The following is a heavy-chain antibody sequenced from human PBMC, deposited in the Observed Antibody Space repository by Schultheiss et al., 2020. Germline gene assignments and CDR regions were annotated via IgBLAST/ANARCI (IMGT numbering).Heavy chain of an antibody. D-gene: IGHD3-10*01. J-gene: IGHJ6*02. CDR3: ACYGSGSSTGMDV. Sequence: ASVKVSCKASGYTFTSYDINWVRQATGQGLEWMGWINAGNGNTKYSQKFQGRVTMTRNTSISTAYMELSSLRSEDTAVYYCACYGSGSSTGMDVWGQGTTVTVSS. CDR2: INAGNGNT. V-gene: IGHV1-8*01. CDR1: GYTFTSYD.